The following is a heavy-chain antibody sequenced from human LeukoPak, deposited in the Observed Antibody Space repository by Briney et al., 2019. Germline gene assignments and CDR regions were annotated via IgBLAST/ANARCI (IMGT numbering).Heavy chain of an antibody. D-gene: IGHD4-17*01. Sequence: ASVKVSCKASGDTCTGYYMHGVRRDPGRRLEWMVRINPNSGCTTYSHQFLDRVTMTTDTSISTAAMEQRRLMTDATAVYYCCAVRLKDDYGDYIDYWGQGSLVTVSS. J-gene: IGHJ4*02. CDR2: INPNSGCT. V-gene: IGHV1-2*06. CDR3: CAVRLKDDYGDYIDY. CDR1: GDTCTGYY.